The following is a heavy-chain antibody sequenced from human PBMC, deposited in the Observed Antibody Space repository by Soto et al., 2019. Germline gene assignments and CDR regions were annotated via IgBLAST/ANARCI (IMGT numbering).Heavy chain of an antibody. V-gene: IGHV3-23*01. J-gene: IGHJ4*02. D-gene: IGHD1-1*01. Sequence: EVQLLESGGGLVQPGGSLRLSCAASGFTFSSYAMSWVRQAPGKGLEWVSTISRSGGDTYYADSVKGRFTISRDTSKNTLNLQKNPLKAEDAGVYYCEKSLDSLNDGGYFDSWGQGTLVTVSS. CDR2: ISRSGGDT. CDR3: EKSLDSLNDGGYFDS. CDR1: GFTFSSYA.